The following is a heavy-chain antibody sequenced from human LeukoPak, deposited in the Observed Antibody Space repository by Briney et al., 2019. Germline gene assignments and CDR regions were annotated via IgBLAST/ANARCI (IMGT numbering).Heavy chain of an antibody. CDR2: MYYGGTS. J-gene: IGHJ3*02. CDR1: GGSMNSDNYY. Sequence: TPSETLSLTCTVSGGSMNSDNYYWGWIRQPPGKGLEWIGSMYYGGTSYFNPSLKSRVTISLDTSKNQFSLKLNSVTAADTAVYYCARGGAGAVVVTKRAFDIWGQGTMVTVSS. D-gene: IGHD3-22*01. CDR3: ARGGAGAVVVTKRAFDI. V-gene: IGHV4-39*07.